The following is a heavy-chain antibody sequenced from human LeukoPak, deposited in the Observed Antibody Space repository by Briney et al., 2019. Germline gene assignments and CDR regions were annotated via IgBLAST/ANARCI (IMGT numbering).Heavy chain of an antibody. CDR3: VRDWEYCSFPRCVESDY. CDR1: GYTFIGYY. J-gene: IGHJ4*02. CDR2: IDSKSGDT. Sequence: GASVKVSCKASGYTFIGYYMHWLRQAPGQGLEWMGWIDSKSGDTNYAQKFQGRVTMTRDTSISTAYMELSRLRSDDTAMYYCVRDWEYCSFPRCVESDYWGQGTLVTVSS. D-gene: IGHD2-15*01. V-gene: IGHV1-2*02.